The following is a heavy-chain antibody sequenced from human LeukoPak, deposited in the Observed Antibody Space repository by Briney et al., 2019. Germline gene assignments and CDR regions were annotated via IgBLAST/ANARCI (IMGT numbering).Heavy chain of an antibody. Sequence: PGGSLRLSCAASGFTFSSYEMNWVRQAPGKGLEWVGRTSHRAHSYTTKYVASVKGRFTVSRDDSKSSLYLQMNSLKTEDTAVYYCARVVWGIFYDNYYYMDVWGKGTTVIVSS. J-gene: IGHJ6*03. CDR1: GFTFSSYE. CDR2: TSHRAHSYTT. V-gene: IGHV3-72*01. D-gene: IGHD2/OR15-2a*01. CDR3: ARVVWGIFYDNYYYMDV.